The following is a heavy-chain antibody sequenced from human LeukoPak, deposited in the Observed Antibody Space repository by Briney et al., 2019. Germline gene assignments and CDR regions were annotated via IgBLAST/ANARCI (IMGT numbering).Heavy chain of an antibody. D-gene: IGHD4-17*01. CDR1: GYTFTDYY. CDR2: IGPNSGGT. CDR3: ARDYGDYGSHWDAFDI. V-gene: IGHV1-2*02. J-gene: IGHJ3*02. Sequence: ASVTVSCKASGYTFTDYYIHWVRQAPGQGLEWMGWIGPNSGGTKYAQKFQGRVTMTRDTSISTVYMELSRLRSDDTAVYYCARDYGDYGSHWDAFDIWGQGTMVTVSS.